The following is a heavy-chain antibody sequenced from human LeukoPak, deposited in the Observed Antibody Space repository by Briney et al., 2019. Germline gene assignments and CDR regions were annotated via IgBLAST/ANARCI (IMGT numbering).Heavy chain of an antibody. CDR1: GYTLTSYY. J-gene: IGHJ4*02. Sequence: ASVKVSCKASGYTLTSYYMHWVRQAPGQGLEWMGIINPSGGSTNYAQKFQGRVTMTRDTSTSTVYMELSSLRSEDTAVYYCARGYFDWWGVDYWGQGTLVTVSS. CDR3: ARGYFDWWGVDY. CDR2: INPSGGST. V-gene: IGHV1-46*01. D-gene: IGHD3-9*01.